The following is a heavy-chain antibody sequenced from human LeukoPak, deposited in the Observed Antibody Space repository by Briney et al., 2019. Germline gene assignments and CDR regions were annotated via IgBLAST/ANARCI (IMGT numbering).Heavy chain of an antibody. CDR2: ISSSGSSI. CDR3: AREELAGDWFDP. CDR1: GFTFSSYW. D-gene: IGHD3-10*01. J-gene: IGHJ5*02. V-gene: IGHV3-48*04. Sequence: PGGSLRLSCAASGFTFSSYWMNWVRQAPGKGLEWVSFISSSGSSIYYADSVKGRFTISRDNAKNSLFLQMNSLRAEDTAVYYCAREELAGDWFDPWGQGTLVTVSS.